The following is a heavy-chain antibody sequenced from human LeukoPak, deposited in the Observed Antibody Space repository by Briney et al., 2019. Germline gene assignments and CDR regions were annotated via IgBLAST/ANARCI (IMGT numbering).Heavy chain of an antibody. Sequence: SQTLSLTCALSGDSVSSDSVVWNWIRQSPSRGLEWLGRTYYRSKWYSDYAVSVKSRITINPDTSKNQFSLHLNSVTPEDTAVYYCARSGNYRFDYWGQGTLVTVSS. D-gene: IGHD1-26*01. CDR3: ARSGNYRFDY. CDR1: GDSVSSDSVV. V-gene: IGHV6-1*01. J-gene: IGHJ4*01. CDR2: TYYRSKWYS.